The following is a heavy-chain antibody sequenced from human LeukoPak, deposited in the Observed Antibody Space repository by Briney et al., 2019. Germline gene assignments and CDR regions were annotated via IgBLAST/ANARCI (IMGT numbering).Heavy chain of an antibody. D-gene: IGHD3-3*01. V-gene: IGHV1-8*03. CDR3: ARGPHVMYYDFWSGYYYYFDY. CDR1: GYTFTSYD. J-gene: IGHJ4*02. CDR2: MNPNSGNT. Sequence: ASVKVSCKASGYTFTSYDINWVRQATGQGLEWMGWMNPNSGNTGYAQKFQGRVTITRNTSISTAYMELSSLRSEDTAAYYCARGPHVMYYDFWSGYYYYFDYWGQGTLVTVSS.